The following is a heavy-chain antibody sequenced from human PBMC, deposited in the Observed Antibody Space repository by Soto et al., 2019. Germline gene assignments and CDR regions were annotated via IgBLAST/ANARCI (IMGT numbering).Heavy chain of an antibody. Sequence: GGSLRLSCGASGFIFSKYGMHWVRQAPGKGLEWVAVISYDGSNKYYAESVKCRFIISRDKSENTLYLQMNSLRAEDTALYYCAKDLGSGKPYYYYAMDVWGQGTTVTVSS. CDR3: AKDLGSGKPYYYYAMDV. CDR1: GFIFSKYG. V-gene: IGHV3-30*18. J-gene: IGHJ6*02. D-gene: IGHD3-10*01. CDR2: ISYDGSNK.